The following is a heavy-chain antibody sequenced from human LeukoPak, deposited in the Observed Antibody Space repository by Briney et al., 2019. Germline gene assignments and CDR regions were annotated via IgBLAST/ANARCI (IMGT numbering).Heavy chain of an antibody. Sequence: SETLSLTCDVYGGSFSGYYWSWIRQPPGKGLEWIGSIYHSGSTYYNPSLKSRVTISVDTSKNQFSLKLSSVTAADTAVYYCARARYYDFWSGYDFDYWGQGTLVTVSS. D-gene: IGHD3-3*01. J-gene: IGHJ4*02. V-gene: IGHV4-34*01. CDR3: ARARYYDFWSGYDFDY. CDR2: IYHSGST. CDR1: GGSFSGYY.